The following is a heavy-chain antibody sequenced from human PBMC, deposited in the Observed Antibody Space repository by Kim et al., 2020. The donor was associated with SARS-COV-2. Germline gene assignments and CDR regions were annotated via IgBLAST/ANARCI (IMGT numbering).Heavy chain of an antibody. Sequence: WGSLRLSCAASGFTFSSFWMSWVRQAPGKGLEWVASINEDGSQRYYVDSVKGRFTISRDNAKRSLYLQMNGLRAEDTAVHYCVRDGYCSRTSCYLNVFDIWGQGTMVSVSS. CDR3: VRDGYCSRTSCYLNVFDI. D-gene: IGHD2-2*03. J-gene: IGHJ3*02. V-gene: IGHV3-7*01. CDR2: INEDGSQR. CDR1: GFTFSSFW.